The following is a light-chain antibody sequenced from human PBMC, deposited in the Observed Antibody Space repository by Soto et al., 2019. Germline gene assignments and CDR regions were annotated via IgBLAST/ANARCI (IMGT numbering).Light chain of an antibody. CDR1: QSVSSSY. CDR3: QHYNYWPYT. CDR2: SVS. Sequence: EIVLTQSPGTLSLSPGERATLSCRASQSVSSSYLAWYQQKPGQAPRLLIYSVSSRATGIPDRFSGSGSGTDFTLTISRLEPEDFAVYYCQHYNYWPYTFGQGTKVDIK. J-gene: IGKJ2*01. V-gene: IGKV3-20*01.